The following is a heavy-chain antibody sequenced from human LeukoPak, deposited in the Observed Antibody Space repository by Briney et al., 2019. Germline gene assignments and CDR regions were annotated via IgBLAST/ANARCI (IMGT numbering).Heavy chain of an antibody. D-gene: IGHD2/OR15-2a*01. CDR1: GFSVTSNY. J-gene: IGHJ4*02. Sequence: PGGSLRLSCTASGFSVTSNYMNWVRQAPGKGLEWVSLIYSDRSTYHADSVKGRFTMSRDKSNNMVYLQMNSLRAEDTAMYYCARDPPAVLLDTYGWGQGTLVTVSS. CDR2: IYSDRST. CDR3: ARDPPAVLLDTYG. V-gene: IGHV3-66*01.